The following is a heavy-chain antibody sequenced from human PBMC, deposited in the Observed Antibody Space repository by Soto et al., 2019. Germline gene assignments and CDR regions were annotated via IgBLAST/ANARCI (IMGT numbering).Heavy chain of an antibody. Sequence: ASVKVSCKASGYTFTGYYMHWVRQAPGQGLEWMGWINPNSGGTNYAQKFQGRVTMTRDTSISTAYMELSGLRSDDTAVYYCARDYYDSSGGYYYYGMDVWGQGTTVTVSS. CDR3: ARDYYDSSGGYYYYGMDV. D-gene: IGHD3-22*01. V-gene: IGHV1-2*02. J-gene: IGHJ6*02. CDR1: GYTFTGYY. CDR2: INPNSGGT.